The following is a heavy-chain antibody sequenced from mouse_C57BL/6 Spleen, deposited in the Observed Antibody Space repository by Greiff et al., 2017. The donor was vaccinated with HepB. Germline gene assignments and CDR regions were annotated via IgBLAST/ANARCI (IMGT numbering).Heavy chain of an antibody. CDR1: GYAFTNYL. J-gene: IGHJ4*01. V-gene: IGHV1-54*01. CDR2: INPGSGGT. CDR3: ARRYYYDMDY. Sequence: VMLVESGAELVRPGTSVKVSCKASGYAFTNYLIEWVKQRPGQGLEWIGVINPGSGGTNYNEKFKGKATLTADKSSSTAYMQLSSLTSEDSAVYFCARRYYYDMDYWGQGTSVTVSS.